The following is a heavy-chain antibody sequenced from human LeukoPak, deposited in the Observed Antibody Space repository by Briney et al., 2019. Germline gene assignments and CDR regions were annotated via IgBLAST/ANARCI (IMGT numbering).Heavy chain of an antibody. CDR3: AREMWCSSGDCYLNVFDF. V-gene: IGHV1-18*01. J-gene: IGHJ3*01. CDR1: GYTFKTYG. CDR2: ISPASGGT. D-gene: IGHD2-21*02. Sequence: ASVKVSCKASGYTFKTYGIIWVRQAPGQGLEWMGYISPASGGTTYAQSLQGRVTLTTDTPTTTAHMELRSLRSDDTAVYYCAREMWCSSGDCYLNVFDFWGQGTLVTVSP.